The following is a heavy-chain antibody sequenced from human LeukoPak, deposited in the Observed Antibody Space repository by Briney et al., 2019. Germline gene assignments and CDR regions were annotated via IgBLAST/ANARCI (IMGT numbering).Heavy chain of an antibody. CDR2: ISAYNGNT. J-gene: IGHJ4*02. CDR1: GYTFTSYG. CDR3: ARELLSIVGPTGFDY. Sequence: ASVKVSCKASGYTFTSYGISWVRQAPGQGLEWMGWISAYNGNTNYAQKLQGRVTMTTDTSTSTVYMELSSLRSEDTAVYYCARELLSIVGPTGFDYWGQGTLVTVSS. D-gene: IGHD1-26*01. V-gene: IGHV1-18*01.